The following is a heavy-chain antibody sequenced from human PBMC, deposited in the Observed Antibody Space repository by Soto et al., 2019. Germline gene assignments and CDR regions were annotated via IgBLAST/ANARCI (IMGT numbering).Heavy chain of an antibody. CDR3: ARALRLTATTRLLDA. V-gene: IGHV1-18*01. D-gene: IGHD1-20*01. J-gene: IGHJ6*02. CDR2: INPYNGDT. Sequence: GASVKVSCKASGSTFTNYVISWVRQAPGQGLEWMGWINPYNGDTNYAQNLQGRITMTTDTSTNTAHMELRSLRSDDTAVYYCARALRLTATTRLLDAWGQGTRATVS. CDR1: GSTFTNYV.